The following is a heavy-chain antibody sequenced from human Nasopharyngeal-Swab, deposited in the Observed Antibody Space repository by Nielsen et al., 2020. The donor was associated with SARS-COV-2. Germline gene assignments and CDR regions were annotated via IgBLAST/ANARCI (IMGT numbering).Heavy chain of an antibody. CDR3: ARVTDGYNSDY. D-gene: IGHD5-24*01. V-gene: IGHV3-33*01. J-gene: IGHJ4*02. CDR1: GFPFSSYG. Sequence: LSLTCAASGFPFSSYGMHWVRQAPGKGLEWVAVIWYDGSNKYYADSVKGRFTISRDNSKNTLYLQMNSLRAEDTAVYYCARVTDGYNSDYWGQGTLVTVSS. CDR2: IWYDGSNK.